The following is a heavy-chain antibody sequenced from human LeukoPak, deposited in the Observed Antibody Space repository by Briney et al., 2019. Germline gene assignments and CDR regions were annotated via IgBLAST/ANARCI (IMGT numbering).Heavy chain of an antibody. D-gene: IGHD6-13*01. Sequence: PSETLSLTCTVSGGSISSYYWSWIRQPPGKGLEWIGYIYYSGSTNYNPSLKSRVTISVDTSKNQFSLKLSSVTAADTAVYYCARHVAAAGTGYEIDYWGQGTLVTVSS. CDR2: IYYSGST. J-gene: IGHJ4*02. CDR1: GGSISSYY. CDR3: ARHVAAAGTGYEIDY. V-gene: IGHV4-59*08.